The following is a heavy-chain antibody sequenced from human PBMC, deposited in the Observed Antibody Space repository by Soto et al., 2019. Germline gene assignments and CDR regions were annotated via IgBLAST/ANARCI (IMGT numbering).Heavy chain of an antibody. Sequence: GGSLRLSCTASGFTFGDYAMSWFRQAPGKGLEWVGFIRSKAYGGTTEYAASVKGRFTISRDDSKSIAYLQMNSLKTEDTAVYYCTRAGKRDGYNYFDYWGQGTLVTVSS. CDR2: IRSKAYGGTT. D-gene: IGHD5-12*01. V-gene: IGHV3-49*03. CDR1: GFTFGDYA. CDR3: TRAGKRDGYNYFDY. J-gene: IGHJ4*02.